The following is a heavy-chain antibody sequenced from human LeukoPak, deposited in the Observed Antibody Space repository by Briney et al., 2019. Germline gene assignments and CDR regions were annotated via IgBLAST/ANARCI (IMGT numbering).Heavy chain of an antibody. Sequence: SETLSLTCTVSGGSISSGGYYWSWIRQHPGKGLEWIGYIYYSGSTYYNPSLKSRVTISVDTSKNQFSLKLSSVTAADTAVYYRARDGYNTLFDYWGQGTLVTVSS. CDR2: IYYSGST. J-gene: IGHJ4*02. V-gene: IGHV4-31*03. CDR1: GGSISSGGYY. D-gene: IGHD5-24*01. CDR3: ARDGYNTLFDY.